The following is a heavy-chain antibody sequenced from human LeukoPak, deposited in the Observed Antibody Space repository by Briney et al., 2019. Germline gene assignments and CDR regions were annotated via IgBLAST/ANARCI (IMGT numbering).Heavy chain of an antibody. D-gene: IGHD1-1*01. Sequence: SETLSLTCTVSGCSISNSSYYWGWIRQPPGKGLEWIGSNYYSGSNYYNPSLKSPVTISVYTSKKQFSLKLSSVNAADTAVYYCARRGLENWFDPWGQGTLVTVSS. J-gene: IGHJ5*02. V-gene: IGHV4-39*01. CDR1: GCSISNSSYY. CDR2: NYYSGSN. CDR3: ARRGLENWFDP.